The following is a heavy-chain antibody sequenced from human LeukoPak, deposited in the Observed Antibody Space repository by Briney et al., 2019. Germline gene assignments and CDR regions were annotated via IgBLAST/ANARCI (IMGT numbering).Heavy chain of an antibody. D-gene: IGHD6-6*01. V-gene: IGHV3-30-3*01. CDR3: DPHDSSSPF. J-gene: IGHJ4*02. Sequence: GGSLRLSCAASGFTFSSYAMPWVRQAPGKGLEWVAFISSDGSNKYYADSVKDRFTISRDNSKNTLYLQMNSLRDEDTAVYYCDPHDSSSPFWGQGTLVTVSS. CDR1: GFTFSSYA. CDR2: ISSDGSNK.